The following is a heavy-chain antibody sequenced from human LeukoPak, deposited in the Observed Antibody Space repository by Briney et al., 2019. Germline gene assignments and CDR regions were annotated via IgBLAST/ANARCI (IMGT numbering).Heavy chain of an antibody. D-gene: IGHD5-12*01. CDR2: ISGDGAST. Sequence: GGSLGLSCATSGFTLSEYAMFWVRQGPGKGLEYVSAISGDGASTFYANSVKGRFTISRDTSKKTLYLHMDSLRIEDMAVYFCVRGRSGYYFDYWGQGTLVTVSS. J-gene: IGHJ4*02. CDR1: GFTLSEYA. V-gene: IGHV3-64*01. CDR3: VRGRSGYYFDY.